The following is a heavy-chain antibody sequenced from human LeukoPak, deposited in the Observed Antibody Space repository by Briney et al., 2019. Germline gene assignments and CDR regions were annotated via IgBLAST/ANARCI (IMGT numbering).Heavy chain of an antibody. CDR2: IGSNGDII. D-gene: IGHD3-22*01. J-gene: IGHJ3*02. CDR1: GFTFKDYE. CDR3: ARDRSYDSFDI. Sequence: PGGSLRLSCAASGFTFKDYEMNWVRQAPGKGLEWVSYIGSNGDIIYYADSVKGRFTISRDNARNSLNLQMNSLRAEDTAVYYCARDRSYDSFDIWGQGTMVTVSS. V-gene: IGHV3-48*03.